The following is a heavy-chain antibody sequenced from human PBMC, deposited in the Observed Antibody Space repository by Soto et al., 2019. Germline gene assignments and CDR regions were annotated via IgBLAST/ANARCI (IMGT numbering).Heavy chain of an antibody. D-gene: IGHD3-3*01. V-gene: IGHV4-31*03. CDR3: ARDNSQYYDFWSGSANWSHP. Sequence: SETLSLTCTVSGGSISSGGYYWSWIRQHPGKGLEWIGYIYYSGSTYYNPSLKSRVTISVDTSKNQFSMKLSSVNAADTAVYYCARDNSQYYDFWSGSANWSHPSGPGTLVTV. CDR1: GGSISSGGYY. CDR2: IYYSGST. J-gene: IGHJ5*02.